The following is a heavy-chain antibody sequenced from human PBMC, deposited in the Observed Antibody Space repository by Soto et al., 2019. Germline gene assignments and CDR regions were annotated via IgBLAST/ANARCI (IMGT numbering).Heavy chain of an antibody. CDR3: ARVQQLVGYFYYYMDV. Sequence: ASVKVSCKASGYTFTNYGITCVRHAPGQGLERMGWISAYNGDTHYTQRLQGRVTMTTDTSTSTAYMELRGLRSDDTAVYYCARVQQLVGYFYYYMDVWGKGTTVTVSS. D-gene: IGHD6-6*01. CDR1: GYTFTNYG. CDR2: ISAYNGDT. V-gene: IGHV1-18*01. J-gene: IGHJ6*03.